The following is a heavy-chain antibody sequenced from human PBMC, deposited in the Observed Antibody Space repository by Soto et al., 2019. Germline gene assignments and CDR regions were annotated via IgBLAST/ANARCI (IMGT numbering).Heavy chain of an antibody. CDR1: GGSISSYY. Sequence: SETLSLTCTVSGGSISSYYWSWIRQPPGKGLEWIGYIYYSGSTNYNPSLKSRVTISVDTSKNQFSLKLSSVTAADTAVYYCAREPLVGAIDYWGKGTLVTVSS. J-gene: IGHJ4*02. CDR3: AREPLVGAIDY. V-gene: IGHV4-59*01. CDR2: IYYSGST. D-gene: IGHD1-26*01.